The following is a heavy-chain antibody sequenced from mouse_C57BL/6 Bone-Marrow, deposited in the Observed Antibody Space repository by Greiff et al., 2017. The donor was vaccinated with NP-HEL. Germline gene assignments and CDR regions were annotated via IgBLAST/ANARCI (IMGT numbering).Heavy chain of an antibody. V-gene: IGHV5-4*01. J-gene: IGHJ3*01. CDR2: ISDGGSYT. Sequence: EVQLVESGGGLVKPGGSLKLSCAASGFTFSSYAMPWVRQTPEKRLEWVATISDGGSYTYYPDNVKGRFTISRDNAKNNLYLQMSHLKSEDTAMYYCAREAYYSNYWFAYWGQGTLVTVSA. D-gene: IGHD2-5*01. CDR3: AREAYYSNYWFAY. CDR1: GFTFSSYA.